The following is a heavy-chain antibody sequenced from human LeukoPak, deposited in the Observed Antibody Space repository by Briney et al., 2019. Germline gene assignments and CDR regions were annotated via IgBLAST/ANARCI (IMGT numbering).Heavy chain of an antibody. CDR1: GYSFTTYW. CDR3: ARHGSGTSPRFYYYYMDV. CDR2: IYPGDSDT. D-gene: IGHD2-2*01. J-gene: IGHJ6*03. Sequence: GESLKISCQGSGYSFTTYWIVCVRQMPGKGLEWMGIIYPGDSDTRYSPSFQGQVTISADKSISTAYLQWSGLKASDTAIYYCARHGSGTSPRFYYYYMDVWGKGTAVTVSS. V-gene: IGHV5-51*01.